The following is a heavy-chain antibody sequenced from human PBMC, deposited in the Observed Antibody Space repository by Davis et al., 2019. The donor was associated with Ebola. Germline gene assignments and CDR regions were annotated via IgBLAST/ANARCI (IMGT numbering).Heavy chain of an antibody. J-gene: IGHJ4*02. CDR3: AKDGVVVVAARFDY. V-gene: IGHV3-23*01. CDR1: GFTFSSYA. CDR2: ISGSGGST. D-gene: IGHD2-15*01. Sequence: GESLKISCAASGFTFSSYAMSWVRQAPGKGLEWVSVISGSGGSTYYADSVKGRFTISRDNSKNTLYLQMNSLRAEDTAVYYCAKDGVVVVAARFDYWGQGTLVTVSS.